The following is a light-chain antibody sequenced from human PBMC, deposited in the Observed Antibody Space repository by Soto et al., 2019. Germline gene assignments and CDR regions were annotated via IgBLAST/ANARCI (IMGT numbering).Light chain of an antibody. J-gene: IGLJ1*01. V-gene: IGLV2-14*01. CDR3: NSYTSSSTLV. Sequence: QSVLTQPASVSGSPGQSITISCTGTSSDVGAYNYVSWYQQHPGKAPQLMIYEVSNRPSGVTNRFSGSKSGNTASLTSAGRQAEDEADYYCNSYTSSSTLVFGTGTKLTVL. CDR2: EVS. CDR1: SSDVGAYNY.